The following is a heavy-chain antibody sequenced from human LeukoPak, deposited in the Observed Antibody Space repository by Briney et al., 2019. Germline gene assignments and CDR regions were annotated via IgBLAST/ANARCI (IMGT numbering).Heavy chain of an antibody. D-gene: IGHD6-13*01. CDR3: ARGIAAAGVDY. CDR1: GGTFISYA. CDR2: IIPILGIA. J-gene: IGHJ4*02. V-gene: IGHV1-69*04. Sequence: SVKVSCKASGGTFISYAISWVRQAPGQGLEWMGRIIPILGIANYAQKFQGRVTITADKSTSTAYMELSSLRSEDTAVYYCARGIAAAGVDYWGQGTLVTVSS.